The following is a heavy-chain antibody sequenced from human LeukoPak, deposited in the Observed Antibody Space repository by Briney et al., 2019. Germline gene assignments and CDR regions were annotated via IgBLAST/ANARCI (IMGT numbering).Heavy chain of an antibody. CDR3: AQDQQGGGDALNI. V-gene: IGHV4-4*02. CDR1: IGSIGSSKW. D-gene: IGHD1/OR15-1a*01. J-gene: IGHJ3*02. Sequence: SETLSLTCSVSIGSIGSSKWWSWVRQSPVKGLEWIGEIYLYGTTNYNPSFTSRVTMSVDTSRNQFSLKPTSVTAADTAIYYCAQDQQGGGDALNIWGQGTLVTVSS. CDR2: IYLYGTT.